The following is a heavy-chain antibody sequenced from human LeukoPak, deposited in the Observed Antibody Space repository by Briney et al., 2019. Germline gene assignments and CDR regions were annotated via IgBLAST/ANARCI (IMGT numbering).Heavy chain of an antibody. CDR3: ARNNGMDV. CDR1: GFTFSNHA. J-gene: IGHJ6*02. CDR2: VNRDGSET. Sequence: PGGSLRLSCAASGFTFSNHAISWVRQVPGRGPEWVANVNRDGSETYYLDSVKGRFTISKDNAKNSLYLQMNSLRAEDTALYHCARNNGMDVWGQGTTVIVSS. V-gene: IGHV3-7*03.